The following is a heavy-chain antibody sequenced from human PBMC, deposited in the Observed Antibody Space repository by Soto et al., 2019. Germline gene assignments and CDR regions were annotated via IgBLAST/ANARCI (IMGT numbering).Heavy chain of an antibody. V-gene: IGHV1-69*13. CDR3: ARGRVCSSTSCYAGESLYYYYYGMDV. CDR2: IIPIFGTA. CDR1: GGTFSSYA. D-gene: IGHD2-2*01. Sequence: SVKVSCKASGGTFSSYAISWVRQAPGQGLEWMGGIIPIFGTANYAQKFQGRVTITADESTSTAYMELSSLRTEDTAVYYCARGRVCSSTSCYAGESLYYYYYGMDVWGQGTTVTVSS. J-gene: IGHJ6*02.